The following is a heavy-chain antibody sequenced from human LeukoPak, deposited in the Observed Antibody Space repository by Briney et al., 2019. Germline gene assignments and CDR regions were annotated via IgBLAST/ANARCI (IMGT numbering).Heavy chain of an antibody. CDR2: ISYDGSNK. Sequence: GGSLRLSCAASGFTFSSYGMHWVRQAPGKGLEWVAVISYDGSNKYYADSVKGRFTISRDNSKNTLYLQMNSLRAEDTAVYFCAKIRELGASYYYFGMDVWGQGPTVTVYS. D-gene: IGHD1-26*01. J-gene: IGHJ6*02. CDR3: AKIRELGASYYYFGMDV. V-gene: IGHV3-30*18. CDR1: GFTFSSYG.